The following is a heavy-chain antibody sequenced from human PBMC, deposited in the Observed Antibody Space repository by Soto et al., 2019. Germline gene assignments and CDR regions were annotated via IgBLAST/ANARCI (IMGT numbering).Heavy chain of an antibody. CDR3: ARGYSSAWKTFDY. Sequence: GGSLRLSCAASGFTFNSYAMSWVRQAPGKGLEWVSTISGIGGTTYYADSVKGRFTISRDNSKNTLYLQMNSLRAEDTAVYYCARGYSSAWKTFDYWGQGTLVTVSS. D-gene: IGHD6-19*01. J-gene: IGHJ4*02. CDR1: GFTFNSYA. V-gene: IGHV3-23*01. CDR2: ISGIGGTT.